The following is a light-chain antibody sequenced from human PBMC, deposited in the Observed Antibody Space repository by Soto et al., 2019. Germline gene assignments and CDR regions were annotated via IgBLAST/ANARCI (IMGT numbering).Light chain of an antibody. V-gene: IGKV3-20*01. CDR3: QQYGSPPFT. Sequence: DIVLTQSPGTLSLSPGERATLSCRASQSISSSYLAWFQQKPGQSPRLLIYGASSRPTGIPDRFSGSGSGTDFTLAISRLEPEDFALYYCQQYGSPPFTFGGGNKVEIK. CDR2: GAS. J-gene: IGKJ4*01. CDR1: QSISSSY.